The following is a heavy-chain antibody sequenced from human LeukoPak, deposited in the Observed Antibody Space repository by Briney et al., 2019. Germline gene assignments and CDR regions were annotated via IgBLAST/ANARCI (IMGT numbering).Heavy chain of an antibody. J-gene: IGHJ4*02. V-gene: IGHV7-4-1*02. CDR3: ARSVWWLRQIQPTFDY. CDR2: INTNTGNP. D-gene: IGHD5-12*01. CDR1: GYTFTSYA. Sequence: ASVKVSCKASGYTFTSYAMNWVRQAPGQGLEWMGWINTNTGNPTYAQGFTGRFVFSLDTSVSTAYLQISSLKAEDTAVYYCARSVWWLRQIQPTFDYWGQGTLVTVSS.